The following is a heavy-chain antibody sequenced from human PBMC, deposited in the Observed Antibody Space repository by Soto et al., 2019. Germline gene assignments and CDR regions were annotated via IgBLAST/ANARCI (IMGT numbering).Heavy chain of an antibody. D-gene: IGHD4-17*01. Sequence: SETLSLTCTVSYGSISVSNVVWGWVRQPTGTGLEWIGNIDYSGTAYFNPSLGTRVTFPVDTSKNQFPLTPYSVTAADTPAYYSSRTTGRKLDFRGQRILFTVSS. CDR1: YGSISVSNVV. CDR3: SRTTGRKLDF. J-gene: IGHJ4*02. V-gene: IGHV4-39*01. CDR2: IDYSGTA.